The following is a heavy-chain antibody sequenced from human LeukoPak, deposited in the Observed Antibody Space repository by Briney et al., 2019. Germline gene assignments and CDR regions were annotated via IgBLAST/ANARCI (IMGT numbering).Heavy chain of an antibody. CDR1: GFTVSSNY. J-gene: IGHJ4*02. CDR2: IYSGGSS. Sequence: GGSLRLSCAASGFTVSSNYMSWVRQAPGKGLEWVSVIYSGGSSYYADSVKGRFTISRDNSKNTLYLQMNSLRAEDTAVYYCARTPPDYYDSSGYYGFDYWGQGTLVAVSS. CDR3: ARTPPDYYDSSGYYGFDY. V-gene: IGHV3-66*01. D-gene: IGHD3-22*01.